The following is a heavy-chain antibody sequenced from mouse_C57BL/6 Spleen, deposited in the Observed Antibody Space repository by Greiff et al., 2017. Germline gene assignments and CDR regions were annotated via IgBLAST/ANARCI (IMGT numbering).Heavy chain of an antibody. J-gene: IGHJ2*01. V-gene: IGHV1-22*01. CDR1: GYTFTDYN. Sequence: VQLQQSGPELVKPGASVKMSCKASGYTFTDYNMHWVKQSHGKSLEWIGYINPNNGGTSYTQKFKGKATLTVNKSSSTAYMELRSLTSEDSAVYYSARRPVVANYFDYWGQGTTLTVSS. CDR3: ARRPVVANYFDY. D-gene: IGHD1-1*01. CDR2: INPNNGGT.